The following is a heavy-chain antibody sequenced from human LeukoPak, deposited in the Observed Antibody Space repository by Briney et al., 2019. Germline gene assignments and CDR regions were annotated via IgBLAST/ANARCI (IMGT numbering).Heavy chain of an antibody. V-gene: IGHV3-23*01. J-gene: IGHJ4*02. Sequence: GGSLRLSCAVSGITLSNYGMSWVRPAPGKGLEWVAGISDSGGSTKYADSVKGRFTISRDNPKNTRYLQMNSLRAEDTAVYFCAKRGVVIRVILVGFHREAYYFESWGQGALVTVSS. CDR2: ISDSGGST. CDR1: GITLSNYG. CDR3: AKRGVVIRVILVGFHREAYYFES. D-gene: IGHD3/OR15-3a*01.